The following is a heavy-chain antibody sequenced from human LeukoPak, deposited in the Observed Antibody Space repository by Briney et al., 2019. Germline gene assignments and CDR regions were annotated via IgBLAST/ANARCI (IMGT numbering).Heavy chain of an antibody. CDR2: ISGSGGST. V-gene: IGHV3-23*01. J-gene: IGHJ4*02. CDR3: AKATNYYDSSGYYFDY. CDR1: GFTFSSYA. Sequence: PGGSLRLSCAAPGFTFSSYAMSWVRQAPGKGLEWVSAISGSGGSTYYADSVKGRFTISRDNSKNTLYLQMNSLRAEDTAVYYCAKATNYYDSSGYYFDYWGQGTLVTVSS. D-gene: IGHD3-22*01.